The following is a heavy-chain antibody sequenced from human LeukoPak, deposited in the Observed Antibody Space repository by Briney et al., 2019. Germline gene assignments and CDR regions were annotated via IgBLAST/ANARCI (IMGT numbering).Heavy chain of an antibody. CDR1: GGSISSGGYY. CDR3: ARDTGYCSGGSCLYFDY. CDR2: IYYSGST. D-gene: IGHD2-15*01. V-gene: IGHV4-31*03. Sequence: SETLSLTCTVSGGSISSGGYYWSWIRQHPGKGLEWIGYIYYSGSTYYNPSLKSRVTISVDTSKNQFSLKLSSVNAADTAVYYCARDTGYCSGGSCLYFDYWGQGTLVTVSS. J-gene: IGHJ4*02.